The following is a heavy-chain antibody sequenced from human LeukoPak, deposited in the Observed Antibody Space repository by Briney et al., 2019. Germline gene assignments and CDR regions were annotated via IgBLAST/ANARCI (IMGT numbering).Heavy chain of an antibody. CDR3: ARVRYSSSSFDY. CDR2: ISSSSSYI. Sequence: GGPLRLSCEASGFTFSSYSMNWVRQAPGKGLKWVSSISSSSSYIYYADSVKGRFTISRDNAKNSLYLQMNSLRAEDTAVYYCARVRYSSSSFDYWGQGTLVTVSS. J-gene: IGHJ4*02. V-gene: IGHV3-21*01. CDR1: GFTFSSYS. D-gene: IGHD6-6*01.